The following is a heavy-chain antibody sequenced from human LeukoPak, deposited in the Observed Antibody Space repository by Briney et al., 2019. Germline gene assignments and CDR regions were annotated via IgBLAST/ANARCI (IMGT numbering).Heavy chain of an antibody. D-gene: IGHD3-10*01. CDR2: ISSSGSA. CDR1: GGSIGSSPYF. CDR3: ARHAGRYGFDC. V-gene: IGHV4-39*01. J-gene: IGHJ4*02. Sequence: SETLSLTCTVSGGSIGSSPYFWGWIRQPPGKGLEWIGSISSSGSAYYNPSLKSRVTISVDTSKNQFSLKLSSVNAADTAVYYCARHAGRYGFDCWGQGTLLTVSS.